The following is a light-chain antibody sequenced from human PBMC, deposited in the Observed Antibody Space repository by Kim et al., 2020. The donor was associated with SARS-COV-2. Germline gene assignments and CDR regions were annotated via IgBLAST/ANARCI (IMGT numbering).Light chain of an antibody. CDR3: SSYSSSSASYG. Sequence: QSALTQPASVSGSPGQSISISCTGTSSDIGGYKYVSWYQRHPGKAPKLMIYDVTKRPSGVANRFSGSKSGNTASLTISGLQAGDEADYYCSSYSSSSASYGFGTGTKVTVL. CDR1: SSDIGGYKY. J-gene: IGLJ1*01. V-gene: IGLV2-14*01. CDR2: DVT.